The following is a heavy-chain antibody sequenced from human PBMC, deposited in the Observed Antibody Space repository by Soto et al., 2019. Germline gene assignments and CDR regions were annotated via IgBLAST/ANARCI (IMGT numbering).Heavy chain of an antibody. CDR3: ARGGGSLFTAGNWYYYGMDV. V-gene: IGHV4-34*01. J-gene: IGHJ6*02. Sequence: KTSETLSLTCAVYGGSFSGYYWSWIRQPPGKGLEWIGEINHSGSTNYNPSLKSRVTISVDTSKNQFSLKLSSVTAADTAVYYCARGGGSLFTAGNWYYYGMDVWGQGTTVTVSS. D-gene: IGHD2-15*01. CDR1: GGSFSGYY. CDR2: INHSGST.